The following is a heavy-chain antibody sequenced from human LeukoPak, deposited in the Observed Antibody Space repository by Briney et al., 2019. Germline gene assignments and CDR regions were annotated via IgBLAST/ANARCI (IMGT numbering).Heavy chain of an antibody. CDR3: TTEGYSYGYHGVDM. D-gene: IGHD3-16*01. CDR2: ISSSGSTI. V-gene: IGHV3-48*03. J-gene: IGHJ3*02. Sequence: GGSLRLSCAASGFTFSSYEMNWVRQAPGKGLEGVSYISSSGSTIYYADSVKGRFTISRDNAKNSLYLQMNSLRAEDTAVYYCTTEGYSYGYHGVDMWGQGTRVTVSS. CDR1: GFTFSSYE.